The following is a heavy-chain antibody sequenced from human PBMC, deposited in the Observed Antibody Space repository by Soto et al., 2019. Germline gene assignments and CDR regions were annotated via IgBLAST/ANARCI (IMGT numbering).Heavy chain of an antibody. V-gene: IGHV1-2*02. CDR3: VTGDHLVR. D-gene: IGHD6-6*01. CDR1: GYTFTGYY. Sequence: QMQLVQSGAEARKPGASVKVSCKTSGYTFTGYYLNWVRQAPRRGLEWVGWINPKTGDTNNAQKFQGRVTMTTDTSISTGYMELSGLKSDDTAVYYCVTGDHLVRWGQGTRVTVSS. J-gene: IGHJ4*02. CDR2: INPKTGDT.